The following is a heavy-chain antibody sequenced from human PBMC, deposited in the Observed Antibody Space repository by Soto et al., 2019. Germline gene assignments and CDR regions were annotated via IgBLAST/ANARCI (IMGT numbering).Heavy chain of an antibody. D-gene: IGHD2-2*01. CDR1: GFTFSNAW. V-gene: IGHV3-15*07. J-gene: IGHJ4*01. Sequence: EVQLVESGGGLVKPGGSLRLSCGASGFTFSNAWINWVRQAPGKGLEWVGRVKSKTHGGTTYYAEPLKGRFAISRDDSNNRGYLQMMSFKRQDTAVYYCTTDAYSSIIMVRFNYWGHGTLVTVSS. CDR2: VKSKTHGGTT. CDR3: TTDAYSSIIMVRFNY.